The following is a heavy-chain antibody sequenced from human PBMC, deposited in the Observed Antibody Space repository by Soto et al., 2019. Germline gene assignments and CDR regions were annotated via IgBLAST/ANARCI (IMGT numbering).Heavy chain of an antibody. V-gene: IGHV3-30*03. CDR2: ISYDGSNK. CDR1: GFTFSSYG. J-gene: IGHJ6*02. CDR3: AGTRVERYSGYARHKNYYYYGMDV. Sequence: GGSLRLSCAASGFTFSSYGMHWVRQAPGKGLEWVAVISYDGSNKYYADSVKGRFTISRDNSKNTLYLQMNSLRAEDTAMYYCAGTRVERYSGYARHKNYYYYGMDVWGQGTTVTVSS. D-gene: IGHD5-12*01.